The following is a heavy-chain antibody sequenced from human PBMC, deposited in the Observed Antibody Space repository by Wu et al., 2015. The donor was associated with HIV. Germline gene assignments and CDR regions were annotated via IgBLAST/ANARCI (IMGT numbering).Heavy chain of an antibody. CDR2: ISDYERNI. CDR3: ATGLKAGDYEDPFEY. J-gene: IGHJ4*01. V-gene: IGHV1-18*01. CDR1: GYNFNGYG. Sequence: QVKLVQSGIEVKKSGASVKVSCQASGYNFNGYGIIWVRQAPGQGLEWMGWISDYERNIHHAQKFQGRVTLTSDTITSTSYMELRSLTYNDTAVYYCATGLKAGDYEDPFEYWGQERWSASPQ. D-gene: IGHD4-17*01.